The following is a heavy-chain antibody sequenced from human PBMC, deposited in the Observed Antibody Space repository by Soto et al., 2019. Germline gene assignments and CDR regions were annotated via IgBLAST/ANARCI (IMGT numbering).Heavy chain of an antibody. CDR3: ARGIATGQLDP. CDR2: INPDNGNT. CDR1: GYTFTRYT. V-gene: IGHV1-3*01. D-gene: IGHD2-15*01. J-gene: IGHJ5*02. Sequence: QVQLEQSGAEVKKPGASVKISCKASGYTFTRYTMNWVRQAPGQRLEWMGWINPDNGNTKSSQKFQDRVIITRDTSASTAYMYLSSLRSEDTAVYYCARGIATGQLDPWGQGTLVTVSS.